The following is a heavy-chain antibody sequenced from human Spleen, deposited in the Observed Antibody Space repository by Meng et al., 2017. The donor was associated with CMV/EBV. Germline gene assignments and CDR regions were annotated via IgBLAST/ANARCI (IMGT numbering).Heavy chain of an antibody. Sequence: VNVSCKASGYPFPSFYMPWVRQAPGQGLEWMGIINTSGGSTSYAQKFQGRVTMTSDTSTRTVYMELSSLRSQDSAVYYCARGFPADYWGQGTLVTVSS. J-gene: IGHJ4*02. CDR3: ARGFPADY. CDR2: INTSGGST. CDR1: GYPFPSFY. V-gene: IGHV1-46*01.